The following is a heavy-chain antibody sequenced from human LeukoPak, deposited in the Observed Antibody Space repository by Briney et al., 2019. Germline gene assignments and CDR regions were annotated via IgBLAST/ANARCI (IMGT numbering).Heavy chain of an antibody. CDR2: IKQDGSEK. V-gene: IGHV3-7*01. CDR3: ARDPLRDIVVVPAAISVKMNWFDP. CDR1: GFTFSSYW. Sequence: GGSLRLSCAASGFTFSSYWMSWVRQAPGKGLEWVANIKQDGSEKNNVDSVKGRFTISRDNAKNSLYLQMNSLRAEDTAVYYCARDPLRDIVVVPAAISVKMNWFDPWGQGTLVTVSS. J-gene: IGHJ5*02. D-gene: IGHD2-2*01.